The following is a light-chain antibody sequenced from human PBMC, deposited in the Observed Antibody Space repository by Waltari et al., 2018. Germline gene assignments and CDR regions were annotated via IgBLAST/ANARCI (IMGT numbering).Light chain of an antibody. V-gene: IGLV8-61*01. J-gene: IGLJ3*02. CDR2: STN. Sequence: QTVVTQEPSFSVSPGGTVTLTCGLSSGSVSTSSYPRWYQQTPGQAPRTLIYSTNTRSSGVPDRFAGSILGNKAALTITGAQADDESDYYCVLYMGGGIWVFGGGTKLTVL. CDR3: VLYMGGGIWV. CDR1: SGSVSTSSY.